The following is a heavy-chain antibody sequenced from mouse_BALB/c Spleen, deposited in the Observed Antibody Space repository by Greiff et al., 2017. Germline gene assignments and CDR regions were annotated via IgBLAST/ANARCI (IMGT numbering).Heavy chain of an antibody. Sequence: QVQLQQPGAELVKPGASVKLSCKASGYTFTSYWMHWVKQRPGQGLEWIGEINPSNGRTNYNEKFKSKATLTVDKSSSTAYMQLSSLTSEDSAVYDCARRDGYYYAMDYWGQGTSVTVSS. CDR3: ARRDGYYYAMDY. V-gene: IGHV1S81*02. D-gene: IGHD2-3*01. CDR1: GYTFTSYW. J-gene: IGHJ4*01. CDR2: INPSNGRT.